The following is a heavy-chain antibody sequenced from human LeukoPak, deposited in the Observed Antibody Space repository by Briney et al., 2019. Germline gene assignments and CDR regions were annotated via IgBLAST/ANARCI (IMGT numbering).Heavy chain of an antibody. CDR1: GYTFTGYY. V-gene: IGHV1-2*02. CDR2: INPNSGAT. J-gene: IGHJ4*02. Sequence: ASVKVSCKASGYTFTGYYMSWVRQGPGQGFEWMGWINPNSGATKYAQKSQGRLTMPKDTSSTTVYMDVSGLTFDAPAVYYCARSDEYASEYYLDYWGQGSLVTVSS. CDR3: ARSDEYASEYYLDY. D-gene: IGHD2-2*01.